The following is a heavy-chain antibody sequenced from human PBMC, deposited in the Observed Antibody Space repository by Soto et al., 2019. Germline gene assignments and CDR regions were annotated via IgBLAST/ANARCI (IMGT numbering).Heavy chain of an antibody. Sequence: GGSLRLSCAASGFTFITYTMNWVRQAPGRGLEWVSSISGSGSYIYYADSVKGRFTISRDNAKNSLYLQMNSLRAEDTAVYYCASSPGYSSTWYSYWGQGTLITVSS. CDR1: GFTFITYT. V-gene: IGHV3-21*01. D-gene: IGHD6-13*01. CDR2: ISGSGSYI. J-gene: IGHJ4*02. CDR3: ASSPGYSSTWYSY.